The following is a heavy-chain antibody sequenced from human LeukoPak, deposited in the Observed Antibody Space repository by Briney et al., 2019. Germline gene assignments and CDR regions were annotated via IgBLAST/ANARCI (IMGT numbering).Heavy chain of an antibody. CDR2: ISVNGDST. CDR3: ARDLDYDSST. D-gene: IGHD3-22*01. CDR1: GFTLSSYV. V-gene: IGHV3-64*01. J-gene: IGHJ4*02. Sequence: GGSLRLSCAASGFTLSSYVMHWVRQAPGKGLEYVSAISVNGDSTYYANSVKGRFTISRDNSKNTLYLQMGSLRAEDMAVYYCARDLDYDSSTWGQGTLVTVSS.